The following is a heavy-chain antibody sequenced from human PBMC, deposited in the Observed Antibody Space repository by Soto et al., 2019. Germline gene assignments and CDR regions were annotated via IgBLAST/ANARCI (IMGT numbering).Heavy chain of an antibody. Sequence: GGSLRLSCEASGFTFSKFGIHWVRQAPGKGLEWVAVVSYDGSFKYYADSVKGRFTISRDNSKNTLYLQMNSLRPEDTALYYCAKDSDQLLFDYYYYGMDVWGQGTTVTVS. CDR3: AKDSDQLLFDYYYYGMDV. V-gene: IGHV3-30*18. CDR1: GFTFSKFG. D-gene: IGHD2-2*01. CDR2: VSYDGSFK. J-gene: IGHJ6*02.